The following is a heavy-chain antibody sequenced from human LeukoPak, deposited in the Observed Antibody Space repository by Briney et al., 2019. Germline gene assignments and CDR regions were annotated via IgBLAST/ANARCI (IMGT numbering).Heavy chain of an antibody. J-gene: IGHJ4*02. D-gene: IGHD3-3*01. Sequence: GESLRLSCAASGFTFSNYAILSVRQAPGKGLEWVAVISYDGSNKYYADSVKGRFTISRDNSKNTLYLQMNSLRAEDTAVYYCARARFTISNFDYWDQGTLVTVSS. CDR2: ISYDGSNK. CDR1: GFTFSNYA. CDR3: ARARFTISNFDY. V-gene: IGHV3-30-3*01.